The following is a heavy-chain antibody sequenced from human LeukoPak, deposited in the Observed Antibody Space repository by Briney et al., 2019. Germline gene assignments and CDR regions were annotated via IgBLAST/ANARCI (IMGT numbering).Heavy chain of an antibody. J-gene: IGHJ4*02. V-gene: IGHV1-3*01. CDR1: GYTFTSYA. Sequence: GASVKVSCKASGYTFTSYAMHRVRQAPGQRLEWMGWINAGNGNTRYSQKFQGRVTITRDTSASTAYMELSSLRSEDTAVYYCASYYPGGEWYYFDYWGQGTLVTVSS. CDR2: INAGNGNT. D-gene: IGHD3-22*01. CDR3: ASYYPGGEWYYFDY.